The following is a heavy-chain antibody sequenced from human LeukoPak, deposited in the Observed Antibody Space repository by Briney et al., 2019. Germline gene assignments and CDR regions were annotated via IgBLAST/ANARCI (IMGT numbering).Heavy chain of an antibody. D-gene: IGHD2-15*01. Sequence: SETLSLTCTVSGGSISSSSYYWGWIRQPPGKGLEWIGSIYYSGSTYYNPSLKSRVTISVDTSKNQFSLKLSSVTAADTAVYYCARVMVVVAAMDYWGQGTLVTVSS. J-gene: IGHJ4*02. CDR2: IYYSGST. CDR3: ARVMVVVAAMDY. V-gene: IGHV4-39*01. CDR1: GGSISSSSYY.